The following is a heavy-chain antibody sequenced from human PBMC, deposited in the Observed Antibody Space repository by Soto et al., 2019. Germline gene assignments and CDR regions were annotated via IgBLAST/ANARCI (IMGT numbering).Heavy chain of an antibody. CDR2: ISGGGTGI. J-gene: IGHJ6*02. Sequence: QPGGSLRLSCAASGFTFTNYALHWVRQAPGKGLERVSSISGGGTGIYSADAVKGRFTISSDNAKNSLYLQMNSLRDEDTAVYYCARDAYSSSWSDYYYGMDVWGQGTTVTVSS. D-gene: IGHD6-13*01. V-gene: IGHV3-48*02. CDR1: GFTFTNYA. CDR3: ARDAYSSSWSDYYYGMDV.